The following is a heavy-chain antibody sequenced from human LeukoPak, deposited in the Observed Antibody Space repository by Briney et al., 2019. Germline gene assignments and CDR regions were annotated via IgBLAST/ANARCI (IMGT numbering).Heavy chain of an antibody. V-gene: IGHV3-30*02. CDR1: GFTFSSYG. D-gene: IGHD3-3*01. CDR3: AKDHDGISDFWSGYHSPLDY. Sequence: PGGSLRLSCAASGFTFSSYGMHWVRQAPGKGLEWVAFIRYDGSNKYYADSVKGRFTISRDNSENTLYLQMNSLRAEDTAVYYCAKDHDGISDFWSGYHSPLDYWGQGTLVTVSS. CDR2: IRYDGSNK. J-gene: IGHJ4*02.